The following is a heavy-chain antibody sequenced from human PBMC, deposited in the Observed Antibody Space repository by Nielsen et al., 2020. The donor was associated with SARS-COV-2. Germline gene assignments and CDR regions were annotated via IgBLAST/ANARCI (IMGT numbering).Heavy chain of an antibody. J-gene: IGHJ6*03. CDR1: GFSLSNARMG. CDR3: ARIQLELRLFYFYYSMDV. Sequence: SGPTLVQPPATLTLTCTVSGFSLSNARMGVGWIRQPPGRALESLEHIFSNDEKSYSTSLKSRLTISKDTSKSQVVLTMTNMDPVDTATYYCARIQLELRLFYFYYSMDVWGKGTTVTVSS. CDR2: IFSNDEK. V-gene: IGHV2-26*01. D-gene: IGHD1-7*01.